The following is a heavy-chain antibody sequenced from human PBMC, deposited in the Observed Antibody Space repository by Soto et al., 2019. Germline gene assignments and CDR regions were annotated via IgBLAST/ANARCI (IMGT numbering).Heavy chain of an antibody. V-gene: IGHV4-59*01. CDR2: IFYSGST. J-gene: IGHJ4*02. Sequence: SETLSLTCTVSGASLSGYYWAWIRQPPGKGLEWIGNIFYSGSTDYNPSLKSRATMSLDTSRSHFSLKIRSVTTADTAVYYCARVDWGSFDYWGQGTLVTVSS. CDR1: GASLSGYY. CDR3: ARVDWGSFDY. D-gene: IGHD3-9*01.